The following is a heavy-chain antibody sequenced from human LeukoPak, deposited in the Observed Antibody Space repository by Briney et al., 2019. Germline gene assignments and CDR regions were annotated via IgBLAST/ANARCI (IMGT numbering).Heavy chain of an antibody. D-gene: IGHD6-13*01. J-gene: IGHJ5*02. CDR3: ARLYIGGYSRSTNYNWFDP. CDR1: GGPFSGYY. Sequence: SETLSLTCAVYGGPFSGYYWNWIRQPPGKGLEWIGEINHNGYTNYNPSIKSRVTISVDTSKNQFYLNLTSVTAADTAVYYCARLYIGGYSRSTNYNWFDPWGQGTLVTVSS. V-gene: IGHV4-34*01. CDR2: INHNGYT.